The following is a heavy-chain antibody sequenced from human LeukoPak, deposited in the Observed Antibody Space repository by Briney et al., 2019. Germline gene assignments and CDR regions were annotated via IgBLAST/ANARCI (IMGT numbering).Heavy chain of an antibody. D-gene: IGHD5-24*01. CDR1: GGYFSDDY. J-gene: IGHJ4*02. CDR3: ARVHGHNLGTLDY. V-gene: IGHV4-34*01. Sequence: PSETLSLTCTVYGGYFSDDYWSWVRQPPGEGLQWIGEINPGGSTNKNPSLQSRLIMSVDTSKNQFSLNLTSVTAADTAVYYCARVHGHNLGTLDYWGQGILVTVTS. CDR2: INPGGST.